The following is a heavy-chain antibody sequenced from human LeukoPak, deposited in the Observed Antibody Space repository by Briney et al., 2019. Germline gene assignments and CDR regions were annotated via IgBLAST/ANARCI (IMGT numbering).Heavy chain of an antibody. V-gene: IGHV3-48*01. CDR2: ISSSSSTI. CDR1: GFTFSSYS. CDR3: ARGRGYSSRGIDY. J-gene: IGHJ4*02. D-gene: IGHD6-19*01. Sequence: GGSLRLSCAASGFTFSSYSMNWVRQAPGKGLEWVSYISSSSSTIYYADSVKGRFTIFRDNAKNSLYLQMNSLRAEDTAVYYCARGRGYSSRGIDYWGQGTLVTVSS.